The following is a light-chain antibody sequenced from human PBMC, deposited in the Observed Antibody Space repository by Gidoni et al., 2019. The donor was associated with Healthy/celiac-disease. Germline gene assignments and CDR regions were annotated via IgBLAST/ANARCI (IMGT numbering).Light chain of an antibody. Sequence: EIVLTQSPGTMSLSPGERATLSCRASQSVSSSYLAWYQQKPGKAPRLLISGASSRTTGIPNRFSGSGSGTDFTLTISRLEPEDFAVYYCQQYSSSSITFXXXTRLEIK. CDR1: QSVSSSY. J-gene: IGKJ5*01. CDR2: GAS. CDR3: QQYSSSSIT. V-gene: IGKV3-20*01.